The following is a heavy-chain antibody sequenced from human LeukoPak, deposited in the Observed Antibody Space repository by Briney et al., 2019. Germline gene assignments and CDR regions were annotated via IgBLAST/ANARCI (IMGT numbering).Heavy chain of an antibody. J-gene: IGHJ6*02. CDR2: IRSKANSYAT. Sequence: LTGGSLRLSCAASGFTFSGSAMHWVRQTSGKGLEWVGRIRSKANSYATAYAASVKGRFTISRDDSKNTAYLQMNSLKTEDTAVYHCTREGKNYGMDVWGQGTTVTVSS. CDR3: TREGKNYGMDV. CDR1: GFTFSGSA. V-gene: IGHV3-73*01.